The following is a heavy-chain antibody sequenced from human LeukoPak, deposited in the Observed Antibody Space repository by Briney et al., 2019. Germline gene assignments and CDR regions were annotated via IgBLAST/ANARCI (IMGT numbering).Heavy chain of an antibody. Sequence: GGSLRLSCAASGFTFSSYSMNWVRQAPGKGLEWVSYISSSSTIYYADSVKGRFTISRDNAKNSLYLQMNSLRAEDTAVYYCARGSYSSGWGPFDYWGQGTLVTVSS. V-gene: IGHV3-48*04. D-gene: IGHD6-19*01. CDR2: ISSSSTI. CDR3: ARGSYSSGWGPFDY. J-gene: IGHJ4*02. CDR1: GFTFSSYS.